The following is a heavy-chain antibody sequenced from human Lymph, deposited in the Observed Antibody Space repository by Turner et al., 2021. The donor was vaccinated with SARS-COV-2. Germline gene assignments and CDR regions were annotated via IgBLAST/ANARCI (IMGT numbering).Heavy chain of an antibody. V-gene: IGHV4-4*02. CDR3: ATKYCSGGSCSYFDY. Sequence: QLPLHESGPGLVKPSGTLSLTCAVSGGSISSSNWWNWVRQPPGKGLEWIGEIYHSGNTNYNPSLKSRVTISVDKSKNQFSLKLSSVTAADTAVYYCATKYCSGGSCSYFDYWGQGTLVTVSS. CDR1: GGSISSSNW. D-gene: IGHD2-15*01. J-gene: IGHJ4*02. CDR2: IYHSGNT.